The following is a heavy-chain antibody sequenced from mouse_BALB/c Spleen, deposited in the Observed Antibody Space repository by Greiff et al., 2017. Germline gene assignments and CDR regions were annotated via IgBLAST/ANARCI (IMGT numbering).Heavy chain of an antibody. CDR1: GFSLTSYG. Sequence: QVQLQQSGPSLVQPSQCLSITCTASGFSLTSYGVHWVRQSPGKGLEWLGVIWRGGSTDYNAAFMSRLSITKDNSKGQAFFKMNSLQANDTAIYYCAKGPITTATRGAMDYWGQGTSVTVSS. J-gene: IGHJ4*01. CDR3: AKGPITTATRGAMDY. CDR2: IWRGGST. D-gene: IGHD1-2*01. V-gene: IGHV2-5-1*01.